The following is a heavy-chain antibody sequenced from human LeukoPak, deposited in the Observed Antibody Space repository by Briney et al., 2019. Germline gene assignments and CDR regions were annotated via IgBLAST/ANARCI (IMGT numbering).Heavy chain of an antibody. CDR2: IRSKAYGGTT. D-gene: IGHD3-10*01. V-gene: IGHV3-49*04. CDR3: TRDTMVRGVILNWFDP. Sequence: GGSLRLSCTASGFTFGDYAMSWVRQAPGKGLEWVGFIRSKAYGGTTEYAASVKGRFTIPRDDSKSIAYLQMNSLKTEDTAVYYCTRDTMVRGVILNWFDPWGQGTLVTVSS. CDR1: GFTFGDYA. J-gene: IGHJ5*02.